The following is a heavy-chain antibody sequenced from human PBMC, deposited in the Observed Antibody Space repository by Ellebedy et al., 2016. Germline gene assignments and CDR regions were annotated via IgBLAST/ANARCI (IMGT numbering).Heavy chain of an antibody. CDR1: GFTFDDYA. J-gene: IGHJ4*02. Sequence: SLKISCAASGFTFDDYAMHWVRQAPGKGLEWVSGISWNSGSIGYADSVKGRYTISRDNAKNSLYLQMNSLRAEDTAVYYCARDPGLAAMANYFDYWGQGTLVTVSS. CDR2: ISWNSGSI. D-gene: IGHD2-2*01. CDR3: ARDPGLAAMANYFDY. V-gene: IGHV3-9*01.